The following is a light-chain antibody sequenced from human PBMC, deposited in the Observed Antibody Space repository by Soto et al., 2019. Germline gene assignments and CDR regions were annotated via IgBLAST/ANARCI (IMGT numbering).Light chain of an antibody. CDR1: SSDIGGYNF. V-gene: IGLV2-14*01. J-gene: IGLJ3*02. CDR3: TSFTISNTWV. Sequence: QSALTQPASVSGSPGQSITISCTGTSSDIGGYNFVSWYQQHPGKAPKVMIYEVNNRPSGLSNRFSGSKSGNTASLTISGLQADDEADYYCTSFTISNTWVFGGGTKLTVL. CDR2: EVN.